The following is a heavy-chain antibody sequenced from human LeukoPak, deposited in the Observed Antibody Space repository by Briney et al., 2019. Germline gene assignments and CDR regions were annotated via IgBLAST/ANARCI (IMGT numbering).Heavy chain of an antibody. D-gene: IGHD2-2*01. CDR3: ARTGYCSSTSCYWNFQH. V-gene: IGHV5-51*01. Sequence: GESLKISCKGSGYSFTSYWIGWVRQMPGKGLEWMGIIYPGDSDTRYSPPFQGQVTISADKSISTAYLQWSSLKASDTAMYYCARTGYCSSTSCYWNFQHWGQGTLVTVSS. CDR2: IYPGDSDT. J-gene: IGHJ1*01. CDR1: GYSFTSYW.